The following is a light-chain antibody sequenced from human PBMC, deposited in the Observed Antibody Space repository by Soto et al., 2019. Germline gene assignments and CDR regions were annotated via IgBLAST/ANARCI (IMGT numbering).Light chain of an antibody. J-gene: IGKJ2*01. CDR1: QGIRND. CDR3: LQDYNYPRT. Sequence: AIQMTQSPSSLSASVGDRVTITCRASQGIRNDLGWYQQKPGKAPKLLIYAASSLQSGVPSRFSGSGSGTDFPLTIRSLQPEDFATYYCLQDYNYPRTFGQGTKLEIK. CDR2: AAS. V-gene: IGKV1-6*01.